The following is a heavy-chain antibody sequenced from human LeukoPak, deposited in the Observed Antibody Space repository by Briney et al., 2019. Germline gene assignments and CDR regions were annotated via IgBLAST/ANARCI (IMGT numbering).Heavy chain of an antibody. CDR3: ARDIIRGQSDFDY. CDR1: GFNFGNYW. CDR2: IEDDGSEQ. J-gene: IGHJ4*02. V-gene: IGHV3-7*01. Sequence: PGGSLRLSCVASGFNFGNYWMSWVRQAPGKGLEFVGNIEDDGSEQNYVDSVKGRFTIPRDNVKNSLYLQMNSLRVEDTAVYYCARDIIRGQSDFDYWGQGILVTVSS. D-gene: IGHD5-12*01.